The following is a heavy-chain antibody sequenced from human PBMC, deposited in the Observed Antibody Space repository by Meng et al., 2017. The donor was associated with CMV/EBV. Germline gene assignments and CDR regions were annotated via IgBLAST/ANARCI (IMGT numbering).Heavy chain of an antibody. V-gene: IGHV1-24*01. CDR2: FDPEDGET. J-gene: IGHJ6*02. CDR1: GYTLTEFS. Sequence: ASVKVSCKVSGYTLTEFSMHWVRHAPGKGLEWMGGFDPEDGETIYAQKFQGRVTMTEDTSTDTAYMALSSLRSADTAVYYCATGRVTMVRGVPYYYYGMDVWGQGTTVTVSS. D-gene: IGHD3-10*01. CDR3: ATGRVTMVRGVPYYYYGMDV.